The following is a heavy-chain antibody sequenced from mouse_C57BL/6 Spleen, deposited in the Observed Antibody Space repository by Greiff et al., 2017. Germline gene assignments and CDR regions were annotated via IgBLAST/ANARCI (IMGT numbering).Heavy chain of an antibody. CDR2: IRSGGSYT. CDR1: GYTFSSYC. Sequence: EVLLQESGADLVKPGASLTLSCAASGYTFSSYCMSWVRQTPDKRLEWVASIRSGGSYTYYPDSVKGRFTISRDNANNTLYLQMSSLKSEDTAMYYCARETEDDYYFDYWGQGTTLTVSS. V-gene: IGHV5-6*01. D-gene: IGHD2-4*01. CDR3: ARETEDDYYFDY. J-gene: IGHJ2*01.